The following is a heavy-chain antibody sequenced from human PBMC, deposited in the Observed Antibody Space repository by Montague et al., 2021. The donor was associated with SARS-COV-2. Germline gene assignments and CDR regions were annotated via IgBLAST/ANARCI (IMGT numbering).Heavy chain of an antibody. CDR1: GFTFDDYG. V-gene: IGHV3-20*04. CDR3: TRGFRGGPFDC. J-gene: IGHJ4*02. Sequence: SLRLSCAASGFTFDDYGMSWVRQAPGKGLEWVSGITRNGITTAYADSVKGRFTISRDNAKNSLSLQMNSLRAEDTALYYCTRGFRGGPFDCWGQGTLVTVPS. CDR2: ITRNGITT. D-gene: IGHD3-10*01.